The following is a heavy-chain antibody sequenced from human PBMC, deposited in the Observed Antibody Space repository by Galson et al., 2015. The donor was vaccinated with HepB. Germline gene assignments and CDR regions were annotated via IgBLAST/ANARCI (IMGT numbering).Heavy chain of an antibody. CDR1: GFTFGDYA. V-gene: IGHV3-49*03. CDR3: TRDWSGSFHAFDI. Sequence: SLRLSCAASGFTFGDYAMSWFRQAPGKGLEWVGFIRSKAYGGTTEYAASVKGRFTISRDDSKSIAYLQMNSLKTEDTAVYYCTRDWSGSFHAFDIWGQGTMVTVSS. J-gene: IGHJ3*02. CDR2: IRSKAYGGTT. D-gene: IGHD1-26*01.